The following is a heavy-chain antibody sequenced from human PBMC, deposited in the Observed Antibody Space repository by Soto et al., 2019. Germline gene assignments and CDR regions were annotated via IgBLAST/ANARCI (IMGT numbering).Heavy chain of an antibody. J-gene: IGHJ3*02. D-gene: IGHD4-17*01. Sequence: QVQLQESGPGLVKPSETLSLTCTVSGGSIGTHYWNWIRQPAGKGLEWIGRAYISGSTDYNPSVKSRVSLSADTSKNHFSLRLTSVTAADTAVYYCARDPRVTTVTGDAFDIWGQGIMVIVSS. CDR3: ARDPRVTTVTGDAFDI. CDR1: GGSIGTHY. V-gene: IGHV4-4*07. CDR2: AYISGST.